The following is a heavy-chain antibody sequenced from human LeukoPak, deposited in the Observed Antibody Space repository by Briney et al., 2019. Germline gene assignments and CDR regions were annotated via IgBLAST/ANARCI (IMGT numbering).Heavy chain of an antibody. CDR3: ASECGYACFVY. J-gene: IGHJ4*02. V-gene: IGHV3-7*05. CDR2: IKIDGSAK. Sequence: VGSLRLSSAASGFTFSSYWMSWVRQAPGKGLEWVANIKIDGSAKNYLDSVKGRFTIYKDNAKNSLYLQMNSLRAEDRAVYYCASECGYACFVYWGEGTVVSVSS. CDR1: GFTFSSYW. D-gene: IGHD5-12*01.